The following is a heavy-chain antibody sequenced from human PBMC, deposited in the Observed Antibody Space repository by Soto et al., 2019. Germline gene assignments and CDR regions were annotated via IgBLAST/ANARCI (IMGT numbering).Heavy chain of an antibody. D-gene: IGHD2-15*01. CDR1: GFTFSSYA. CDR3: ARDPRAYCSGGSCYSGAWGDWFDP. Sequence: VGSLRLSCSASGFTFSSYAMHWVRQAPGKGLEYVSAISNNGGTTYYADSVKGRVTITAEESTSTAYMELSSLRSADTAVYYCARDPRAYCSGGSCYSGAWGDWFDPWGQGTLVTVSS. CDR2: ISNNGGTT. V-gene: IGHV3-64*04. J-gene: IGHJ5*02.